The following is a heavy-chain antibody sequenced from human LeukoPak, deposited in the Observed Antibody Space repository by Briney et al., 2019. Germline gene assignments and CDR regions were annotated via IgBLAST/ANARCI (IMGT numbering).Heavy chain of an antibody. Sequence: GGSLRLSCAASGFSFSTYSMNWVRQAPGKGLDWVSYISSSGTTIKHADSVKGRFTISRDNAKYSLYLQMNSSRAEDSAVYYCARGGLGSWTFDSWGQGTLVTVSS. CDR3: ARGGLGSWTFDS. V-gene: IGHV3-48*04. D-gene: IGHD1-26*01. CDR2: ISSSGTTI. J-gene: IGHJ4*02. CDR1: GFSFSTYS.